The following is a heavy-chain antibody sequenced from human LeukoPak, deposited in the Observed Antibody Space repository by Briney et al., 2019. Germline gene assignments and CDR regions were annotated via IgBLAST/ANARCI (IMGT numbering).Heavy chain of an antibody. J-gene: IGHJ4*02. CDR1: GFTFSSYA. D-gene: IGHD3-22*01. CDR3: AKDLYDSSGSRPLYFDY. V-gene: IGHV3-23*01. CDR2: ISGSGGST. Sequence: GGSLRLSCAASGFTFSSYAMSWVRQAPGKGLEWVSAISGSGGSTYYADSVKGRFTISRDNSKNTLYLQMNSLRAEDTAVYYCAKDLYDSSGSRPLYFDYWGKGTLVTVSS.